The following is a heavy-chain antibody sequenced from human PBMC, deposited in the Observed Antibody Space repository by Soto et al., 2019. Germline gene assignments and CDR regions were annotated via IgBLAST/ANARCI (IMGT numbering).Heavy chain of an antibody. CDR2: ISGSGGST. D-gene: IGHD3-16*02. CDR3: AKDRITFGGVIAPDAFDI. V-gene: IGHV3-23*01. J-gene: IGHJ3*02. CDR1: GFTFSSYA. Sequence: GGSLRLSCAASGFTFSSYAMSWVRQAPGKGLEWVSAISGSGGSTYYADSVKGRFTISRDNSKNTLYLQMNSLRAEDTAVYYCAKDRITFGGVIAPDAFDIWGQGTMVTVSS.